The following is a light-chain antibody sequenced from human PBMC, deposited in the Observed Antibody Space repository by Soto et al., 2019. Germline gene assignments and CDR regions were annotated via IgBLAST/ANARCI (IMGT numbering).Light chain of an antibody. Sequence: DIQLTQSPSTLSASVGDRVTIACRASQSVDNWLAWYQQKPGKAPNLLIFEASSLESGVPSRFSGSGSGTEFTLTINSLQPDDFSIYYCQHYHSYPWTFGQGTRVELK. CDR1: QSVDNW. CDR3: QHYHSYPWT. V-gene: IGKV1-5*03. J-gene: IGKJ1*01. CDR2: EAS.